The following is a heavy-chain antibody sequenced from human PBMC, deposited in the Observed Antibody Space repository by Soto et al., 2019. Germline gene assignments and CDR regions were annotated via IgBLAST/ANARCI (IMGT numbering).Heavy chain of an antibody. CDR2: INTNTGNP. CDR1: GYTFTSYA. CDR3: ARDVLVRGVIIGMDV. V-gene: IGHV7-4-1*01. J-gene: IGHJ6*02. Sequence: ASVKVSCKASGYTFTSYAMNWVRQAPGQGLEWVGWINTNTGNPTYAQGFTGRFVFSLDTSVSTAYLQICSLKAEDTAVYYCARDVLVRGVIIGMDVWGQGTTVTVSS. D-gene: IGHD3-10*01.